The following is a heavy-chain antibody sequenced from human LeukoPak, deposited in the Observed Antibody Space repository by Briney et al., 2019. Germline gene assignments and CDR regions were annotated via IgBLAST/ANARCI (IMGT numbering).Heavy chain of an antibody. Sequence: GGSLRLSCAASGFPFSTYDMHWVRQAPGKGLEWVSILYSGGSSYYPDSVKGRFTISRDNSKNTLYLQMSSLRAEDTAVYYCERSSKGLNFYYWG. J-gene: IGHJ4*01. CDR3: ERSSKGLNFYY. V-gene: IGHV3-66*01. CDR2: LYSGGSS. CDR1: GFPFSTYD. D-gene: IGHD1-26*01.